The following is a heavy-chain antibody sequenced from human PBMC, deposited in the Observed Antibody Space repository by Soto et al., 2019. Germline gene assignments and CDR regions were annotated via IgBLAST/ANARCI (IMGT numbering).Heavy chain of an antibody. Sequence: QVQLVESGGGVVQPGRSLRLSCAASGFTFSSYGMHWVRQAPGKGLEWVAVISYDGSNKYYADSVKGRFTISRDNSKNTLYLQMNSLRAEDTAVYYCAKLGGGAVGATTWGAFDIWGQGTMVTVSS. V-gene: IGHV3-30*18. CDR1: GFTFSSYG. J-gene: IGHJ3*02. CDR2: ISYDGSNK. D-gene: IGHD1-26*01. CDR3: AKLGGGAVGATTWGAFDI.